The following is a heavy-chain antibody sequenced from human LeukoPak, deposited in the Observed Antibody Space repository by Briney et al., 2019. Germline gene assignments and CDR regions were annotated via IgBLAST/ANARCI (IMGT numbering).Heavy chain of an antibody. D-gene: IGHD5-18*01. J-gene: IGHJ4*02. CDR1: GASISSRSYY. Sequence: SETLSLTCTVSGASISSRSYYWGWIRQPPGKGLEWIGSIYYSEGTYYNPSLKSRVTISVDRSKNQFSLKLSSVTAADTAVYYCARGGYSYGYQSRAYFDYWGQGTLVTVSS. CDR3: ARGGYSYGYQSRAYFDY. CDR2: IYYSEGT. V-gene: IGHV4-39*07.